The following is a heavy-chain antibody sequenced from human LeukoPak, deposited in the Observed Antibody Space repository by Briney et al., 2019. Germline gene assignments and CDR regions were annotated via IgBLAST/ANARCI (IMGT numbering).Heavy chain of an antibody. V-gene: IGHV5-51*01. Sequence: GESLKISCKGSGYTFSSYWIGWVRQMPGKGLEWMGIIYPDDSDTRYSPSFQGQVTIPADTSISTAYLQWSSLKASDAAMYYCARLAYCSNDVCYSNYYYSMDVWGKGTTVTVSS. D-gene: IGHD2-8*01. CDR1: GYTFSSYW. CDR2: IYPDDSDT. J-gene: IGHJ6*03. CDR3: ARLAYCSNDVCYSNYYYSMDV.